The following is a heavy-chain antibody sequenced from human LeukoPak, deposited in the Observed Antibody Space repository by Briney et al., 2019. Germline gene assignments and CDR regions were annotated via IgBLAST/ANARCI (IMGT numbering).Heavy chain of an antibody. V-gene: IGHV1-8*01. D-gene: IGHD6-19*01. Sequence: SVKVSCKASGYTFTSYVINWVRQATGQGLEWMGWMNPHSGNTGYAQKFQGRVTMTRNTSISTAYMELSSLRSEDTAVYYCARGFGIAVAGYYYYYGMDVWGQGTTVTVSS. J-gene: IGHJ6*02. CDR3: ARGFGIAVAGYYYYYGMDV. CDR2: MNPHSGNT. CDR1: GYTFTSYV.